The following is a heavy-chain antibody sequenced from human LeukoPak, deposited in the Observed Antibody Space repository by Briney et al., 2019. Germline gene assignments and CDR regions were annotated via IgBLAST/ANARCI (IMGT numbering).Heavy chain of an antibody. CDR2: IKQDGSEK. CDR1: GFTFSSYW. V-gene: IGHV3-7*04. Sequence: GGSLRLSCAASGFTFSSYWMSWVRQAPGKGLEWVANIKQDGSEKYYVDSVKGRFTISRDNAKNSLYLQMNSLRAEDTAVYYCARIVVVPARYYYYGMDVWGEGTTVTASS. D-gene: IGHD2-2*01. CDR3: ARIVVVPARYYYYGMDV. J-gene: IGHJ6*04.